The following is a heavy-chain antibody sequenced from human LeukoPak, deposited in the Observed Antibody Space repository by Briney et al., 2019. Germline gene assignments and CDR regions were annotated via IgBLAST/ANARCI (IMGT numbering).Heavy chain of an antibody. Sequence: SETLSLTCAVYGGSFSGYYWSWIRQPPGKGLEWIGEINHSGSTNYNPSLKSRVTISVDTSKNQFSLKLSSVTAADTAVYYCARDPGYSSGLRWFDPWGQGTLVTVSS. J-gene: IGHJ5*02. D-gene: IGHD6-19*01. V-gene: IGHV4-34*01. CDR1: GGSFSGYY. CDR2: INHSGST. CDR3: ARDPGYSSGLRWFDP.